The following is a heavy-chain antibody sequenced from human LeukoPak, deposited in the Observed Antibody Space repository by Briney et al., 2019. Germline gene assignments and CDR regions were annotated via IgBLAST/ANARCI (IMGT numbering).Heavy chain of an antibody. CDR1: GYTFTGYY. CDR2: INTNTGNP. V-gene: IGHV7-4-1*02. Sequence: GASVKVSCKASGYTFTGYYMHWVRQAPGQGLEWMGWINTNTGNPTYAQGFTGRCVFSLDTSVSTAYLQISSLKAEDTAVYYCARDLVVVVATAPFDYWGQGTLVTVSS. CDR3: ARDLVVVVATAPFDY. D-gene: IGHD2-15*01. J-gene: IGHJ4*02.